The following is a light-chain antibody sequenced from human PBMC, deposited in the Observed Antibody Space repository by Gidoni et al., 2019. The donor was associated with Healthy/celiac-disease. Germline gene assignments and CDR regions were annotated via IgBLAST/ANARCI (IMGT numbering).Light chain of an antibody. J-gene: IGLJ1*01. V-gene: IGLV2-8*01. CDR3: SSYAGSLYV. CDR1: SSDVGGYNY. Sequence: QSALTQPPSASRSPGQSVTISCTGTSSDVGGYNYVAWYQQHPGKAPKLMMYEVSKRPSGVPDRFSGSKSGNMASLTVSGLQAEDEADYYCSSYAGSLYVFGTGTKVTVL. CDR2: EVS.